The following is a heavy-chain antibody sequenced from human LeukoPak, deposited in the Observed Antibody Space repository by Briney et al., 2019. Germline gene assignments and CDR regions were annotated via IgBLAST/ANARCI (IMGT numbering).Heavy chain of an antibody. D-gene: IGHD6-13*01. CDR3: ARRDLAAAGPFDY. CDR2: IYYSGST. J-gene: IGHJ4*02. V-gene: IGHV4-59*08. Sequence: PSETLSLTCTVSGGSISSYYWSWIRQPPGKGLEWIGYIYYSGSTNYNPSLKSRVTISVDTSKNQFSLKLSSVTAADTAVYYCARRDLAAAGPFDYWGQGTLVTVSS. CDR1: GGSISSYY.